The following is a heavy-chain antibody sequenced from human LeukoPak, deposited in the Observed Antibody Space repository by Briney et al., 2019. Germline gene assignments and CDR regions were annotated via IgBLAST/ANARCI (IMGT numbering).Heavy chain of an antibody. CDR1: GGSISSGSYY. CDR3: ARDRDYDFWSGYNWFDP. V-gene: IGHV4-61*02. J-gene: IGHJ5*02. Sequence: PSQTLSLTCTVSGGSISSGSYYWSWIRQPAGKGLEWIGRIYTSGSTNYNPSLKSRVTISVDTSKNQFSLKLSSVTAADTAVYYCARDRDYDFWSGYNWFDPWGQGTLVTVSS. CDR2: IYTSGST. D-gene: IGHD3-3*01.